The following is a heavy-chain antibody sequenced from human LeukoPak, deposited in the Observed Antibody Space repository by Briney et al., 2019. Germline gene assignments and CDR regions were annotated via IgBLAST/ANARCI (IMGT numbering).Heavy chain of an antibody. V-gene: IGHV4-39*07. Sequence: SEPLSLTCSVSGGSVTSGTYHWGWIRQPPGKGLEWIGSVYFDGGNHYKPSLQSRVTISVDTSKNQFSLKLSSVTAADTAVYYCARARSGIAVGGADYWGQGTLVTVCS. J-gene: IGHJ4*02. D-gene: IGHD6-19*01. CDR1: GGSVTSGTYH. CDR2: VYFDGGN. CDR3: ARARSGIAVGGADY.